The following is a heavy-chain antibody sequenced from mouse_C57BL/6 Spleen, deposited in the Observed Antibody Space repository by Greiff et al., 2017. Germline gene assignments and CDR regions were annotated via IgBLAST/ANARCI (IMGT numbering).Heavy chain of an antibody. V-gene: IGHV3-6*01. Sequence: EVKLQESGPGLVKPSQSLSLTCSVTGYSITSGYYWNWIRQFPGNKLEWMGYISYDGSNKYNPSLKNRISITRDTSKNQFYLKLNSVTTEYTATYYCSTYVGYYLPYWYFDVWGTGTTVTVSS. CDR2: ISYDGSN. CDR3: STYVGYYLPYWYFDV. CDR1: GYSITSGYY. D-gene: IGHD2-3*01. J-gene: IGHJ1*03.